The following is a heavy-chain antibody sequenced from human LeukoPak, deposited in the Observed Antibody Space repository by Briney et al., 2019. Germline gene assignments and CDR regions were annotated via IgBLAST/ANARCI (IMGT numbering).Heavy chain of an antibody. D-gene: IGHD6-19*01. CDR1: GYTFTSHY. Sequence: ASVKVSCKSSGYTFTSHYMHWVRQAPGQGLEWMGIINPSGGSTSYAQKFQGRVTMTRDMSTSTVYMELSSLRSEDTAVYYCARSIAVAGTLRFDYWGQGTLVTVSS. CDR3: ARSIAVAGTLRFDY. V-gene: IGHV1-46*01. CDR2: INPSGGST. J-gene: IGHJ4*02.